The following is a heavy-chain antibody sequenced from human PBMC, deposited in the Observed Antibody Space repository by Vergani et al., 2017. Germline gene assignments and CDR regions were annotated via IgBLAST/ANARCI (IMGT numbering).Heavy chain of an antibody. CDR1: GGSVSSGSYY. V-gene: IGHV4-61*10. Sequence: QVQLQESGPGLVKPSETLSLTCTVSGGSVSSGSYYWSWIRQPAGKGLEWIGYIYYSGSTNYNPSLKSRVTISVDTSKNQVSLKLSSVTAADTAVYYCARGSVMRPWLGPVYWGQGTLVTVSS. J-gene: IGHJ4*02. D-gene: IGHD3-16*01. CDR3: ARGSVMRPWLGPVY. CDR2: IYYSGST.